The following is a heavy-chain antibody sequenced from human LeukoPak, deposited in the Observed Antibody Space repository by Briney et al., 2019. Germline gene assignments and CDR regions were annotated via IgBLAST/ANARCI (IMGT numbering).Heavy chain of an antibody. D-gene: IGHD3-22*01. CDR3: TRSPRVYDSSGHLHDAFDM. J-gene: IGHJ3*02. Sequence: GGSLRLSCAASGITFSSYWMHWVRQVPGKGLVWLSYIKSDGTNTGYADSVKGRFTVSRDNAKNTLYLEMNSLRGDDTAVYYCTRSPRVYDSSGHLHDAFDMWGQGTMVTVSS. CDR2: IKSDGTNT. CDR1: GITFSSYW. V-gene: IGHV3-74*01.